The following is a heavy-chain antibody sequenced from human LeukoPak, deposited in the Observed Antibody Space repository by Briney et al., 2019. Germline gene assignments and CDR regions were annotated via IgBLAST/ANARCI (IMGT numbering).Heavy chain of an antibody. V-gene: IGHV3-30*18. D-gene: IGHD5-18*01. CDR1: GFIFSNYG. CDR2: ISSDGSNT. Sequence: GRSLRLSCAASGFIFSNYGMHWVRQAPAKGLEGVAVISSDGSNTDYADSVRGRFTMSRDTSKNTLYLQMNSLRAEDTAVYYCAKSSGSYGRENAFDIWGQGTMVTVSS. CDR3: AKSSGSYGRENAFDI. J-gene: IGHJ3*02.